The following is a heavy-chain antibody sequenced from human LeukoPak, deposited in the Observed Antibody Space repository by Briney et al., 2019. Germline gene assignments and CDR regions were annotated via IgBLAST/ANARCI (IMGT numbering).Heavy chain of an antibody. CDR2: ISGSGGST. CDR3: AKEPSYDSSGHDAFDI. CDR1: GFTFSSYA. Sequence: GGSLRLSCAASGFTFSSYAMSWVRQAPGKGLEWVSAISGSGGSTYYADSVKGRFTISRDNSKSTLYLQMNSLRAEDTAVYYCAKEPSYDSSGHDAFDIWGQGTMVTVSS. V-gene: IGHV3-23*01. D-gene: IGHD3-22*01. J-gene: IGHJ3*02.